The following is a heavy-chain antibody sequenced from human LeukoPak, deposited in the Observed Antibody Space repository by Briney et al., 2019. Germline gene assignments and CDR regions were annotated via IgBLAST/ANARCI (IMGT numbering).Heavy chain of an antibody. CDR3: ARAYDFWPFDY. CDR1: DGSISSSSYY. V-gene: IGHV4-39*01. D-gene: IGHD3-3*01. J-gene: IGHJ4*02. CDR2: IYYSGST. Sequence: PSETLSLTCTVSDGSISSSSYYWGWIRQPPGKGLEWIGSIYYSGSTYYNPSLKSRVTMSVDTSKNQFSVKVSSVTAADTAVYYCARAYDFWPFDYWGQGTLVTVSS.